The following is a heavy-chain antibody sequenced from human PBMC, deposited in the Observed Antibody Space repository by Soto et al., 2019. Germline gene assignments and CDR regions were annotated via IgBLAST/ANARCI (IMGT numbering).Heavy chain of an antibody. J-gene: IGHJ6*02. CDR3: ARVRGYSYGNGYYYGMDV. V-gene: IGHV3-53*01. D-gene: IGHD5-18*01. CDR2: IYSGGST. CDR1: GFTVSSNY. Sequence: GGSLRLSCAASGFTVSSNYMSWVRQAPGKGLEWVSVIYSGGSTYYADSVKGRFTISRDNSKNTLYLQMNSLRAEDTAVYYCARVRGYSYGNGYYYGMDVWGQGTTVTVSS.